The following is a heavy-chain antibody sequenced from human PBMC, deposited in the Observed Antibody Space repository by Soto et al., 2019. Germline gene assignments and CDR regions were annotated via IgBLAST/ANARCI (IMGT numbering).Heavy chain of an antibody. CDR1: GFTFSSYG. CDR2: ISHDGSNK. J-gene: IGHJ5*02. Sequence: QVQLVESGGGVVQPGRSLRLSCAASGFTFSSYGMHWVRQAPGKGLEWVAVISHDGSNKYYGDSVKGRVTISRDNSKNPLYLQMNSLRAEDTAVYYCAKDNCISTSCYRLYNWFDPWGQGTLVTVSS. V-gene: IGHV3-30*18. D-gene: IGHD2-2*01. CDR3: AKDNCISTSCYRLYNWFDP.